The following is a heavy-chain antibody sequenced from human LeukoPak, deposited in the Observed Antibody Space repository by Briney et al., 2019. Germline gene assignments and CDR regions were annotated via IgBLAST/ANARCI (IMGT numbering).Heavy chain of an antibody. CDR3: ARSREAVAAEPDFDY. J-gene: IGHJ4*02. V-gene: IGHV1-69*13. CDR1: GYIFTSHG. CDR2: IIPIFGTA. Sequence: SVKVSCKASGYIFTSHGISWVRQAPGQGLEWMGGIIPIFGTANYAQKFQGRVTITADESTSTAYMELSSLRSEDTAVYYCARSREAVAAEPDFDYWGQGTLVTVSS. D-gene: IGHD6-19*01.